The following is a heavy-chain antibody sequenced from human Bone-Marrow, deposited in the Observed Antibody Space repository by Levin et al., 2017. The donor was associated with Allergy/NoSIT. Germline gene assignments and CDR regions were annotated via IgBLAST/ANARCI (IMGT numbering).Heavy chain of an antibody. J-gene: IGHJ5*02. CDR2: ISGNGVRT. CDR1: GFIFSSHG. D-gene: IGHD3-10*01. CDR3: AKGFGVWGYNWFDP. Sequence: GGSLRLSCAASGFIFSSHGMHWVRQPPGKGLEWVSGISGNGVRTYYADSLKGRFSISRDISKSTLYLEVNGLRAEDTAMYYCAKGFGVWGYNWFDPWGQGTLVSVSS. V-gene: IGHV3-23*01.